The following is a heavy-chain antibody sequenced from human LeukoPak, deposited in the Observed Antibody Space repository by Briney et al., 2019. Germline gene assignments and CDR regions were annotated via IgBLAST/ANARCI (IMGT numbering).Heavy chain of an antibody. Sequence: GRSLRLSCAASGFTFSSYAMHWVRQAPGKGLEWVAVISYDGSNKYYADSVKGRFTIPRDNSKNTLYLQMNSLRAEDTAVYYCARDRGYCSSTSCPDTGYYYYGMDVWGQGTTVTVSS. V-gene: IGHV3-30-3*01. D-gene: IGHD2-2*01. J-gene: IGHJ6*02. CDR2: ISYDGSNK. CDR1: GFTFSSYA. CDR3: ARDRGYCSSTSCPDTGYYYYGMDV.